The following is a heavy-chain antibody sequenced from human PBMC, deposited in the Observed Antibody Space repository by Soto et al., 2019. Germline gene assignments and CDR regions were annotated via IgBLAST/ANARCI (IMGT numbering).Heavy chain of an antibody. D-gene: IGHD2-2*01. CDR2: ISTYSGNT. Sequence: QVRLVQSGAEVKMPGASVKVSCEASGYNFMSYGISWVRQAPGQGLEWMGWISTYSGNTIYAQNLQGRVTMTRDTSTDIAYVELRSLRSDDTAVYYCAGESHCGSNSCYFDNWGQGTPVTVSS. V-gene: IGHV1-18*01. CDR1: GYNFMSYG. J-gene: IGHJ4*02. CDR3: AGESHCGSNSCYFDN.